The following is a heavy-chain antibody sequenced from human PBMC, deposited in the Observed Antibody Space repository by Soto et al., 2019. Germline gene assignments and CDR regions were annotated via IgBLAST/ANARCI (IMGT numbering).Heavy chain of an antibody. D-gene: IGHD1-20*01. J-gene: IGHJ4*02. CDR2: ISSNGGST. V-gene: IGHV3-64D*06. CDR1: GFSFSAYA. Sequence: EVQLVESGGGLVQPGGSLGLSCSASGFSFSAYAMHWVRQAPGKGLEYVSGISSNGGSTNYADSVKGRSTTSRDNSKNTIYLHMSSLRPEDTAVYYCVKVGMRRYFDSWGQGALVSVSS. CDR3: VKVGMRRYFDS.